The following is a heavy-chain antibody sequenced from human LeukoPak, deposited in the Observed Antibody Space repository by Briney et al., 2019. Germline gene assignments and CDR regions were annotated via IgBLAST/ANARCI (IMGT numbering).Heavy chain of an antibody. CDR3: ARARGWQPNYYYYYMDV. CDR1: GFTFNSYA. D-gene: IGHD2-15*01. J-gene: IGHJ6*03. V-gene: IGHV3-33*07. CDR2: IRYDGSNK. Sequence: PGGSLRLSYKPSGFTFNSYAMFWVRQAPGKGLEWVSLIRYDGSNKYYADSVKGRFTISRDNSKNTLYLQMNSLRAEDTAVYYCARARGWQPNYYYYYMDVWGTGTTVTVSS.